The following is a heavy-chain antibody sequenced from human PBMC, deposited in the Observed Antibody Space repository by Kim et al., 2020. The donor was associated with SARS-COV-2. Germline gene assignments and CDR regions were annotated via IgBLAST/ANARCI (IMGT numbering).Heavy chain of an antibody. Sequence: TYSNPSHTSRVTISVDTSKNQFSLKLSSVTAADTAVYYCARGYYGSGTLYWGQGTLVTVSS. J-gene: IGHJ4*02. V-gene: IGHV4-39*07. CDR3: ARGYYGSGTLY. D-gene: IGHD3-10*01. CDR2: T.